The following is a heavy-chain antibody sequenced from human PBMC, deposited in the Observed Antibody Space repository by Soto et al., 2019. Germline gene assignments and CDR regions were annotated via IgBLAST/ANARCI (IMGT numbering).Heavy chain of an antibody. Sequence: PSETLSLTCTVSGGSISSGGYYWSWIRQHPGKGLEWIGYIYYSGSTYYNPSLKSRVTISVDTSKNQFSLKLSSVTAADTAVYYCARDRRITIFGGSPNWFDPWGQGTLVTVSS. CDR3: ARDRRITIFGGSPNWFDP. D-gene: IGHD3-3*01. J-gene: IGHJ5*02. CDR1: GGSISSGGYY. CDR2: IYYSGST. V-gene: IGHV4-31*03.